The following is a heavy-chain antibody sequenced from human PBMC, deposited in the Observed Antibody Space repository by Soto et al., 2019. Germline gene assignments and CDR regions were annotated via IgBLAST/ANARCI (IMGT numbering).Heavy chain of an antibody. V-gene: IGHV3-53*04. J-gene: IGHJ4*02. CDR3: ARGSSGYDYAQKGIFDY. CDR1: GFTVSSNY. CDR2: IYSGGST. Sequence: GGSLRLSCAASGFTVSSNYMSWVRQAPGKGLEWVSVIYSGGSTYYADSVKGRFTISRHNSKNTLYLQMNSLRAEDTAVYYCARGSSGYDYAQKGIFDYWGQGTLVTVSS. D-gene: IGHD5-12*01.